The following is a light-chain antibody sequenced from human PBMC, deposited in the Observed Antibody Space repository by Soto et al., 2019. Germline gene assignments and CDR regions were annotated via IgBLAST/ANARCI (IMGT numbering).Light chain of an antibody. CDR2: AAS. Sequence: DIQMTQSPSSLSASVGDSVTITCRASQSISSYLNWYQQKPWKAPKLLIYAASSLQSGVPSRFSGSGSGTDCTLTISSLQPEDFATYYCQQSYSTPPTFGQGTKGDIK. J-gene: IGKJ1*01. CDR3: QQSYSTPPT. V-gene: IGKV1-39*01. CDR1: QSISSY.